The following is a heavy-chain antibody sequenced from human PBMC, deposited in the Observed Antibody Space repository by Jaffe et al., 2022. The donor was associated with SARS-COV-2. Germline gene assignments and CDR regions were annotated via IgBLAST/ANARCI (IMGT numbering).Heavy chain of an antibody. Sequence: QVQLQESGPGLVKPSQTLSLTCTVSGGSISSGSYYWSWIRQPAGKGLEWIGRIYTSGSTNYNPSLKSRVTISVDTSKNQFSLKLSSVTAADTAVYYCARGLDSSGYYEPHIHDYWGQGTLVTVSS. J-gene: IGHJ4*02. V-gene: IGHV4-61*02. CDR1: GGSISSGSYY. D-gene: IGHD3-22*01. CDR3: ARGLDSSGYYEPHIHDY. CDR2: IYTSGST.